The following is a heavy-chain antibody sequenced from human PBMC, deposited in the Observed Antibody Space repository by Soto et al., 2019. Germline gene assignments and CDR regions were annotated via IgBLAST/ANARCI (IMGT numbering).Heavy chain of an antibody. V-gene: IGHV4-59*12. CDR3: ARGGRGSGYYYGLDY. CDR2: IYHSGST. J-gene: IGHJ4*02. Sequence: PSETLSLTCTVSGGSISSYYWSWIRQPPGKGLEWIGYIYHSGSTYYNPSLKSRVTISVDRSKNQFSLKLNSVSAADTAVYYCARGGRGSGYYYGLDYWGQGTLVTVSS. D-gene: IGHD3-22*01. CDR1: GGSISSYY.